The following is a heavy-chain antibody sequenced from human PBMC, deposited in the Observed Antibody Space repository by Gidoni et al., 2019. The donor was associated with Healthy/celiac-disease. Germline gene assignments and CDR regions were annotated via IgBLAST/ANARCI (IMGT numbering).Heavy chain of an antibody. V-gene: IGHV3-7*01. D-gene: IGHD1-26*01. CDR2: IKQDGSEK. CDR3: ARDLSYEWELLVPDY. J-gene: IGHJ4*02. Sequence: EVQLVESGGGWVQPGGSLRLSCAASGFTFSSYWMSWVGQAPGKGLEWVANIKQDGSEKYYVDSVKGRFTISRDNAKNSLYLQMNSLRAEDTAVYYCARDLSYEWELLVPDYWGQGTLVTVSS. CDR1: GFTFSSYW.